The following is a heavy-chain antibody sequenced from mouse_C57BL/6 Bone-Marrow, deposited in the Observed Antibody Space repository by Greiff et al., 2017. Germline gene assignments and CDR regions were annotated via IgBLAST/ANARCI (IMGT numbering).Heavy chain of an antibody. V-gene: IGHV1-5*01. J-gene: IGHJ3*01. CDR3: HYYGSSYWFAY. CDR2: IYPGNSDT. D-gene: IGHD1-1*01. Sequence: VQLQQSGTVLARPGASVKMSCKTSGYTFTSYWMHWVKQRPGQGLEWIGAIYPGNSDTSYNQKFKGKAKLTAVTSASTAYMELSSLTNEESAVYYCHYYGSSYWFAYWGQGTLVTVSA. CDR1: GYTFTSYW.